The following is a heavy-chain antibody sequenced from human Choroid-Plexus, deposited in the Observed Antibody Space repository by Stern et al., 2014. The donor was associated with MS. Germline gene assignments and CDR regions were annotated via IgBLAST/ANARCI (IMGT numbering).Heavy chain of an antibody. D-gene: IGHD2/OR15-2a*01. CDR1: GFTFGSCA. Sequence: VQLVESGGGVVQPGRPLRLSCVASGFTFGSCARHWVRQAPGKGLEWVAGVSYDGSNKYYADSVKGRFTISRDNSQNTLYMQMSSLRPEDTAVYYCAKDRHYLTYFFDHWGQGSRVTVSS. J-gene: IGHJ5*02. CDR3: AKDRHYLTYFFDH. V-gene: IGHV3-30*18. CDR2: VSYDGSNK.